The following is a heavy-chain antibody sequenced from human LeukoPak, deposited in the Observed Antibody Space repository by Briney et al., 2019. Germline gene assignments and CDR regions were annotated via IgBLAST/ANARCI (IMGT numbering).Heavy chain of an antibody. CDR1: GFTFSSHS. J-gene: IGHJ4*02. D-gene: IGHD3-22*01. CDR3: ARGAYYYED. V-gene: IGHV3-48*01. CDR2: ISSSSSTI. Sequence: GGSLRLSCAASGFTFSSHSMNWVRQAPGRGLEWVSYISSSSSTIYYADSVKGRFTISRDNAKNSLYLQMNSLRAEDTAVYYCARGAYYYEDWGQGTLVTVSS.